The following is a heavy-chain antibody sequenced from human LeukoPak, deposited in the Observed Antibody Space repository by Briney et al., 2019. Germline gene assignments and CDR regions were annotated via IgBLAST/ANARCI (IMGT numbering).Heavy chain of an antibody. V-gene: IGHV1-8*01. CDR1: GYTFTSYD. CDR2: MNPNSGNT. Sequence: ASVKVSCKASGYTFTSYDINWVRQATGQGVAWMGWMNPNSGNTGYAQKFQGRVTMTRNTSISTAYMELSSLRSEDTAVYYCSRDPDDDYGDLHAFDIWGQGTMVTVSS. D-gene: IGHD4-17*01. J-gene: IGHJ3*02. CDR3: SRDPDDDYGDLHAFDI.